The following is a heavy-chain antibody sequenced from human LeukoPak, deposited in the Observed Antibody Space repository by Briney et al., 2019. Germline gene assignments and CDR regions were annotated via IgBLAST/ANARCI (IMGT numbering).Heavy chain of an antibody. V-gene: IGHV4-39*07. CDR2: IYSSGAT. D-gene: IGHD5/OR15-5a*01. CDR1: GGSISSSNYY. Sequence: SETLSLTCTVSGGSISSSNYYWGWIRQPPGKGLEWIGSIYSSGATYYNPSLKSRVTISFDTSKNQFSLQLSSVTAADTAVYFCARGVPEYWGQGILVTVSS. J-gene: IGHJ4*02. CDR3: ARGVPEY.